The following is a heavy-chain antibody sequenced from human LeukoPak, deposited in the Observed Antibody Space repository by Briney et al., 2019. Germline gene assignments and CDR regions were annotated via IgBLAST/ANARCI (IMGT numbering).Heavy chain of an antibody. J-gene: IGHJ4*02. CDR3: AKVDYYYDSSGYFFDY. D-gene: IGHD3-22*01. Sequence: HAEGSLRLSCAASGFTFSSYGMHWVRQAPGKGLEWVAFIRYDGSNKYYADSVKGRFTISRDNSKNTLYLQMNSLRAEDTAVYYCAKVDYYYDSSGYFFDYWGQGTLVTVSS. CDR2: IRYDGSNK. CDR1: GFTFSSYG. V-gene: IGHV3-30*02.